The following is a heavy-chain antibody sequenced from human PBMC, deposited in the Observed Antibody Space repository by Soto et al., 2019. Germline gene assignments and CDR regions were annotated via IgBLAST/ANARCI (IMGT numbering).Heavy chain of an antibody. CDR2: ISYDGTKT. CDR1: GFTFSIYA. V-gene: IGHV3-30*18. Sequence: QVQLVASGGVVVQPGRSLRVSCAASGFTFSIYAMHLVRQAPGTGLEWVAVISYDGTKTYYADSVKDRFTISRDHCKNTLYLQMLSLRDEDTAVYYCAKELGPRRQWLMDPFDYWGQGTWVTVSP. D-gene: IGHD6-19*01. J-gene: IGHJ4*02. CDR3: AKELGPRRQWLMDPFDY.